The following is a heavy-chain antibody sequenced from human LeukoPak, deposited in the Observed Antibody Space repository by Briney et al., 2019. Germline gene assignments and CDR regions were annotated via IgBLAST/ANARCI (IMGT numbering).Heavy chain of an antibody. J-gene: IGHJ4*02. CDR1: GFTFSTYE. Sequence: GGSLRLSCAASGFTFSTYEMNWVRQAPGKGLEWVSYISSSGSTIYYADSVRGRFTISRDNAKNSLYLQMNSLRAEDTAVYYCARERRYSSSWYGFDYWGQGTLVTVSS. CDR3: ARERRYSSSWYGFDY. D-gene: IGHD6-13*01. CDR2: ISSSGSTI. V-gene: IGHV3-48*03.